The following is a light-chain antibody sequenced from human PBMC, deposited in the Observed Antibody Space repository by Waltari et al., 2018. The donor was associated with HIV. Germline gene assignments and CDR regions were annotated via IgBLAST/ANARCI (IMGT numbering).Light chain of an antibody. V-gene: IGLV1-44*01. CDR2: NDN. Sequence: QSVLTQPPSASGTPGQRVTISCSGPRSNIGSNTVTWYQLLPGTAPKLLIYNDNERPSGVPGRFSGSRSGASASLAISGLQPEDEADYYCSSWDDRLNGQGVFGGGTKLTVL. CDR3: SSWDDRLNGQGV. J-gene: IGLJ3*02. CDR1: RSNIGSNT.